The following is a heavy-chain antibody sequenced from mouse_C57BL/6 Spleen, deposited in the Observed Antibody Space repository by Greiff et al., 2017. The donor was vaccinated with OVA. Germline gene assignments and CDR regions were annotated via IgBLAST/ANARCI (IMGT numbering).Heavy chain of an antibody. CDR1: GYTFTSYW. V-gene: IGHV1-69*01. Sequence: KQSCKASGYTFTSYWMHWVKQRPGQGLEWIGEIDPSDSYTNYNQKFKGKSTLTVDKSSSTAYMQLSSLTSEDSAVYYCARSYGNYGFAYWGQGTLVTVSA. D-gene: IGHD2-1*01. J-gene: IGHJ3*01. CDR3: ARSYGNYGFAY. CDR2: IDPSDSYT.